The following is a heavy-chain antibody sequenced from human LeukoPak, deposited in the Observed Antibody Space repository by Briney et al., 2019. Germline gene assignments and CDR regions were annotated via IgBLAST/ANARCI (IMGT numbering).Heavy chain of an antibody. CDR1: GFTFSSCG. D-gene: IGHD1-7*01. J-gene: IGHJ4*02. V-gene: IGHV3-30*02. Sequence: GGSLRLSCAASGFTFSSCGMHWVRQAPGKGLEWVAFIRYDGSNKYYADSVKGRFTISRDNSKNTLYLQMNSLRTEDTAVYYCAREITGTSYFDYWGQGTLVTVSS. CDR3: AREITGTSYFDY. CDR2: IRYDGSNK.